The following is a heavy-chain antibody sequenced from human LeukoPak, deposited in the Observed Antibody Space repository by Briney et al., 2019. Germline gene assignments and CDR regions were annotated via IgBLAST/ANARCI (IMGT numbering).Heavy chain of an antibody. CDR2: ISGSGIST. Sequence: PGGSLRLSCAASGFTFSSYVMSWVRQAPGKGLEWVSSISGSGISTYYADSVKGRFTISRDNSKNTLYLQMNSLRAEDTAVYYCARDLFPSYYDSSSVYYWGQGTLVTVSS. CDR1: GFTFSSYV. J-gene: IGHJ4*02. V-gene: IGHV3-23*01. CDR3: ARDLFPSYYDSSSVYY. D-gene: IGHD3-22*01.